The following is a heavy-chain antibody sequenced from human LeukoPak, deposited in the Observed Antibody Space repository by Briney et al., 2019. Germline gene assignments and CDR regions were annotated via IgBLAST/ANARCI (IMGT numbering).Heavy chain of an antibody. J-gene: IGHJ4*02. CDR1: GFTFTGYY. D-gene: IGHD3-3*01. CDR3: ARRVLEWLLYRGEFDY. CDR2: INANNGDT. V-gene: IGHV1-2*04. Sequence: ASVKVSCKASGFTFTGYYLHWVRQAPGQGLEWMGWINANNGDTSYAQEFRGWVTMTRDTSLSTVYVEVSRLRSDDTAVYYCARRVLEWLLYRGEFDYWGQGTLVTVSS.